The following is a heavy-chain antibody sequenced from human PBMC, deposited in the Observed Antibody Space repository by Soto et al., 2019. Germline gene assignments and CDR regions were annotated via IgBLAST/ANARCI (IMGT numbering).Heavy chain of an antibody. Sequence: ESGGGVVQPGKSLRLACAASGFIFSDYGLHWIRQAPGKGLEWVTVIWYDGSNEYYADSVKGRFTISRDNSKNMVYLQMNSLRVEDTAVYYCVRQRSGAFDIWGQGTMVTVSS. CDR1: GFIFSDYG. J-gene: IGHJ3*02. CDR3: VRQRSGAFDI. CDR2: IWYDGSNE. V-gene: IGHV3-33*03.